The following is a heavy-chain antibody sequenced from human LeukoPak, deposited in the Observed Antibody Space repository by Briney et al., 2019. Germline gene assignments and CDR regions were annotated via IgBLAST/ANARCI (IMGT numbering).Heavy chain of an antibody. CDR2: ISAYNGQT. Sequence: GASVKVSCKASGYTFTSYGISWVRQAPGQGLEWMGWISAYNGQTNYAQKLQGRVTMTTDTSTSTAYMELRSLRSDDTAVYYCARVPSSSLIYRAEYFQHGGQGTLVTVSS. V-gene: IGHV1-18*01. CDR1: GYTFTSYG. CDR3: ARVPSSSLIYRAEYFQH. J-gene: IGHJ1*01. D-gene: IGHD6-13*01.